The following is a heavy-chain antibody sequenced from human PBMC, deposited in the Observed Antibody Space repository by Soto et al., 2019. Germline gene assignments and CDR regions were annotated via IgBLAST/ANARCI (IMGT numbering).Heavy chain of an antibody. Sequence: PSETLSLTCTVCGGSINSGDYYWSWIRQPPGKGLEWIGYMYYSGSNYYNPSLKSRTTISLHTSKKQFSLKLSSVTAADTAIYYCARIWGEMAMISSWYFDLWGRGTLVTVSS. V-gene: IGHV4-30-4*01. D-gene: IGHD5-12*01. CDR3: ARIWGEMAMISSWYFDL. J-gene: IGHJ2*01. CDR2: MYYSGSN. CDR1: GGSINSGDYY.